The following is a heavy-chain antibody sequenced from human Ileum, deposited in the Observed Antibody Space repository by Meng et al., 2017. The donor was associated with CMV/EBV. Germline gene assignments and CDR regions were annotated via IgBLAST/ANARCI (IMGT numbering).Heavy chain of an antibody. D-gene: IGHD3-22*01. CDR1: GFTLSSSC. V-gene: IGHV3-30*02. CDR3: TKDGDESSGYYYFDY. CDR2: IHYGGSYE. Sequence: GESLKIPCSASGFTLSSSCMHWARQAPGKGLEWVAFIHYGGSYENYADSVKGRFIVFRDNSRNTVFLKMTSLRAEDTAVYYCTKDGDESSGYYYFDYWGQGTMVTVSS. J-gene: IGHJ4*02.